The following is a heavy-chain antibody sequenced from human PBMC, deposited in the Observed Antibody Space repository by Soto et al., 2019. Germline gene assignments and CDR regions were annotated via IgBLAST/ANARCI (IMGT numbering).Heavy chain of an antibody. CDR3: AREVIPGTTLTPDY. V-gene: IGHV1-69*13. Sequence: SVKVSCKASGGTFSSYAISWVRQAPGQGLEWMGGIIPIFGTANYAQKFQGRVTITADESTSTAYMELSSLRSEDTAVYYCAREVIPGTTLTPDYGGKETLVTVPS. CDR1: GGTFSSYA. J-gene: IGHJ4*02. CDR2: IIPIFGTA. D-gene: IGHD1-20*01.